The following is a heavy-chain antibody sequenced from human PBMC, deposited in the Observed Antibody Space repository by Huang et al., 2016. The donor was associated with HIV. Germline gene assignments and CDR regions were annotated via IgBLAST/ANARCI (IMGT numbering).Heavy chain of an antibody. Sequence: QLQLQESGPGLVKASETLSLTCIVSGGSISSSNYYWGWVRQPPGKGLEWIGSIDYGGNTVYNPSSKSRVTISVDTSKNQLSLKVTSVTAADTAVYYCARHNIYCSGGGCSSFDYWGQGTLVTVSS. CDR2: IDYGGNT. J-gene: IGHJ4*02. D-gene: IGHD2-15*01. CDR3: ARHNIYCSGGGCSSFDY. CDR1: GGSISSSNYY. V-gene: IGHV4-39*01.